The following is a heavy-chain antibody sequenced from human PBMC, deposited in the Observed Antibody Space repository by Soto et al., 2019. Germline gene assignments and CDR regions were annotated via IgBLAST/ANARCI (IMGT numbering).Heavy chain of an antibody. CDR1: GGTFSSYA. Sequence: GASVKVSCKASGGTFSSYAISWVRQAPGQGLEWMGGIIPIFGTANYAQKFQGRVTITADKSTSTAYMELSSLRSEDTAVYYCARASGYYDSSGYIFDYWGQGVLGTVA. D-gene: IGHD3-22*01. J-gene: IGHJ4*02. V-gene: IGHV1-69*06. CDR2: IIPIFGTA. CDR3: ARASGYYDSSGYIFDY.